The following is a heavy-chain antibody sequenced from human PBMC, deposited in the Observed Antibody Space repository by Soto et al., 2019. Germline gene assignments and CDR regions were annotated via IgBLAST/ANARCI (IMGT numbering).Heavy chain of an antibody. CDR2: ISGSGGNT. CDR3: AKDWSSSIAARDAFDI. J-gene: IGHJ3*02. CDR1: GFTFSSYA. V-gene: IGHV3-23*01. D-gene: IGHD6-6*01. Sequence: GGSLRLSCAASGFTFSSYAMSWVRQAPGKGLEWVSAISGSGGNTYYAECVKGRSTISRDNSKNTQYRQMNSLRAEDTALYCCAKDWSSSIAARDAFDIWGQGTMVTVSS.